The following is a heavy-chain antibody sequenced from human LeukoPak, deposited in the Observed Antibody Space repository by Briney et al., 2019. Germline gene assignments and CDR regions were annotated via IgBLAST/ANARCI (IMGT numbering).Heavy chain of an antibody. CDR3: ARDPVRYYYYYGMDV. Sequence: PGGSLRLSCAASGFTFSSYWMSWVRQAPGKGLEWVANIKQDGSEKYYVDSVKGRCTISRDNAKNSLYLQMNSLGAEDTAVYYCARDPVRYYYYYGMDVWGQGTTVTVSS. D-gene: IGHD3-10*01. J-gene: IGHJ6*02. CDR1: GFTFSSYW. CDR2: IKQDGSEK. V-gene: IGHV3-7*01.